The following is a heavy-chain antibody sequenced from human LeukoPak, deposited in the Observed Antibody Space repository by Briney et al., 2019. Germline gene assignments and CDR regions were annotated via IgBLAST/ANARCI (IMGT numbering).Heavy chain of an antibody. CDR2: INIYKGNT. D-gene: IGHD3-22*01. CDR3: ARNPYYDSKGYYAY. V-gene: IGHV1-18*01. J-gene: IGHJ4*02. Sequence: ASVRVSCKTSRYMFTSYGISWIRQAPGQGLEWMGWINIYKGNTKYAQNFQGRVTMTTDTSTSTAYMELRSLRSDDTALYYCARNPYYDSKGYYAYWGQGTLVTVSS. CDR1: RYMFTSYG.